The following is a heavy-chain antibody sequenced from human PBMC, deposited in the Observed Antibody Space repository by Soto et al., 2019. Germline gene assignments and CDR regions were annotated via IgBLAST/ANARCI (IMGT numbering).Heavy chain of an antibody. V-gene: IGHV1-58*01. CDR1: GFTFTSSA. J-gene: IGHJ5*02. CDR2: IVVGSGNT. D-gene: IGHD3-3*01. CDR3: AADLYYDFWSGPGWFDP. Sequence: SVKVSCKASGFTFTSSAVQWVRQARGQRLEWIGWIVVGSGNTNYAQKFQERVTITRDMSTSTAYMELSSLRSEDTAVYYCAADLYYDFWSGPGWFDPWGHGTLATVSS.